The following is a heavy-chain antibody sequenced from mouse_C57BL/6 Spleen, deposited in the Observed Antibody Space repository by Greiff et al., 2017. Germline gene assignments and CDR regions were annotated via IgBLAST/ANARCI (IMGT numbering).Heavy chain of an antibody. Sequence: VQLQQPGAELVMPGASVKLSCKASGYTFTSYWMHWVKQRPGQGLEWIGEIDPSDSYTNYNHKFKGKSTLTVDKSSSTAYMQLSSLTSEDSAVYYCTTQFMTADSFDYWGQGTTLTVSS. D-gene: IGHD1-1*01. V-gene: IGHV1-69*01. J-gene: IGHJ2*01. CDR2: IDPSDSYT. CDR1: GYTFTSYW. CDR3: TTQFMTADSFDY.